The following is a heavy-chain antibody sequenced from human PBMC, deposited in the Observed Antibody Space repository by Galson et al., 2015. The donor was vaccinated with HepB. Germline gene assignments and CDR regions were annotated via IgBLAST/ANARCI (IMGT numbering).Heavy chain of an antibody. CDR2: ISWNSGSI. CDR3: AKDIWSDYGGDRGRFDY. V-gene: IGHV3-9*01. J-gene: IGHJ4*02. Sequence: SLRLSCAASGFTFDDYAMHWVRQAPGKGLEWVSGISWNSGSIGYADSVKGRFTISRDNAKNSLYLQMNSLRAEDTALYYCAKDIWSDYGGDRGRFDYWGQGTLVTVPS. CDR1: GFTFDDYA. D-gene: IGHD4-23*01.